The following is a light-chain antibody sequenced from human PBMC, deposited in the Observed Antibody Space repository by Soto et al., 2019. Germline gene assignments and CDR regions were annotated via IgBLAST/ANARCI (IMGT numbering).Light chain of an antibody. Sequence: DIQLTQSPSSLSASVGDRVTITCRASQGISSYLAWYQQKPGKAPKLLIYAASTLQSGVPSRFSGSGSGTEFTLTISSXQPEDFATYYCLQHNSYPLTFGGGTKVDIK. CDR1: QGISSY. V-gene: IGKV1-9*01. CDR3: LQHNSYPLT. J-gene: IGKJ4*01. CDR2: AAS.